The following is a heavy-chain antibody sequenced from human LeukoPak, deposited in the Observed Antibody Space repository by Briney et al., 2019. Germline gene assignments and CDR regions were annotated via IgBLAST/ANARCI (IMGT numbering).Heavy chain of an antibody. Sequence: PGGSLRLSCAASGFIFSNYAMHWVRQAPGKGLEWVANIKQDGSEKNYVDSVKGRFTISRDNAKHSLYLLMNSLIAEDTAVYYCARENNWNSPYYFDYWGQGTLVTVSS. D-gene: IGHD1-7*01. V-gene: IGHV3-7*01. J-gene: IGHJ4*02. CDR2: IKQDGSEK. CDR3: ARENNWNSPYYFDY. CDR1: GFIFSNYA.